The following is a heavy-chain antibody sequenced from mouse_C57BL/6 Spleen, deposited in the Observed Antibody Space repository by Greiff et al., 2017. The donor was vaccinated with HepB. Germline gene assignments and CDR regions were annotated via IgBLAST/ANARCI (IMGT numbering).Heavy chain of an antibody. CDR1: GFTFSSYT. J-gene: IGHJ2*01. D-gene: IGHD1-1*01. Sequence: EVMLVESGGGLVKPGGSLKLSCAASGFTFSSYTMSWVRQTPEKRLEWVATISGGGGNTYYPDSVKGRFTISRDNAKNTLYLQMSSLRSEDTALYYCARQDYYGSSYLYYFDYWGQGTTLTVSS. CDR2: ISGGGGNT. CDR3: ARQDYYGSSYLYYFDY. V-gene: IGHV5-9*01.